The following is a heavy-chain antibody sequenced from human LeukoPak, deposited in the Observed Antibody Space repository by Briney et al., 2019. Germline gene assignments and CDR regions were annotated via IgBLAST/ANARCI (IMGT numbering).Heavy chain of an antibody. CDR2: ISSSSSTI. J-gene: IGHJ5*02. Sequence: PGGSLRLSCAASGFTFSSYSMNWVRQAPGKGLEWVSYISSSSSTIYYADSVKGRFTISRDNAKNSLYLQMNSLRAEDTAVYYYARDSAAAWFDPWGQGTLVTVSS. V-gene: IGHV3-48*01. CDR1: GFTFSSYS. CDR3: ARDSAAAWFDP. D-gene: IGHD6-13*01.